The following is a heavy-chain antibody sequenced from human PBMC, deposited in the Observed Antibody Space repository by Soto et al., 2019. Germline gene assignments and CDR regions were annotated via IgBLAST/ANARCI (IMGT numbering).Heavy chain of an antibody. CDR2: IYYSGST. CDR3: ASRRSSSWLNYYYYYGMDV. D-gene: IGHD6-13*01. CDR1: GGSISSSSYY. Sequence: WETLSLTCTVSGGSISSSSYYWGWIRQPPGKGLEWIGSIYYSGSTYYNPSLKSRVTISVDTSKNQFSLKLSSVTAADTAVYYCASRRSSSWLNYYYYYGMDVWGQGTTVTVSS. V-gene: IGHV4-39*01. J-gene: IGHJ6*02.